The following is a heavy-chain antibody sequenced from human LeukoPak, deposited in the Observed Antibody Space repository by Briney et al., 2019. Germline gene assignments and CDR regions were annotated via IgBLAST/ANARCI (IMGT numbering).Heavy chain of an antibody. V-gene: IGHV3-23*01. CDR3: AKGAAVAGTHYYGMDV. CDR2: ISGSGGST. CDR1: GFTFSSYA. D-gene: IGHD6-19*01. Sequence: GGSLRLSCAASGFTFSSYAMSWVRQAPGKGLEWVSAISGSGGSTYYADSVKGRFTISRDNSKNTLYLQMNSLRAEDTAVYYCAKGAAVAGTHYYGMDVWGKGTTVTVSS. J-gene: IGHJ6*04.